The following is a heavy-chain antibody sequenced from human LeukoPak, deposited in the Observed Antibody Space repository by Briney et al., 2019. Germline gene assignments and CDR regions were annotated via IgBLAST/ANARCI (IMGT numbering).Heavy chain of an antibody. J-gene: IGHJ4*02. CDR1: GFTFSSYS. Sequence: PGGSLRLSCAASGFTFSSYSMNWVRQAPGKGLEWVSYISSSSSTIYYADSVKGRFTISRDNAKNSLYLQMNSLRAEDTAVYYCASGRGYSQVVVAAPGGYWGQGTLVTVFS. V-gene: IGHV3-48*01. D-gene: IGHD6-13*01. CDR3: ASGRGYSQVVVAAPGGY. CDR2: ISSSSSTI.